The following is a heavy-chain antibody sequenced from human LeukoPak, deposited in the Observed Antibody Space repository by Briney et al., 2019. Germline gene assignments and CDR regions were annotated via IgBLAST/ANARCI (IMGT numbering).Heavy chain of an antibody. CDR3: ARGGSNSVHY. D-gene: IGHD4-23*01. CDR2: ISGSGGST. CDR1: GFTFSSYA. V-gene: IGHV3-23*01. J-gene: IGHJ4*02. Sequence: GGSLRLSCAASGFTFSSYAMSWVRQAPGKGLEWVAAISGSGGSTYYADSVKGRFTISRDNSKNTLYLQMNSLRAEDTAVYYCARGGSNSVHYWGQGTLVTVSS.